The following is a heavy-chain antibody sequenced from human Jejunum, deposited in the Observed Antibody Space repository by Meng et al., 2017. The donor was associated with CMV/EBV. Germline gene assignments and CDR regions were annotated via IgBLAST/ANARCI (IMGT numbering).Heavy chain of an antibody. CDR1: GFTFTSYW. CDR2: IKEDGSEK. CDR3: ASGKTGSYGHY. V-gene: IGHV3-7*01. J-gene: IGHJ4*02. Sequence: CAASGFTFTSYWMGWVRQAPEKRLQWVANIKEDGSEKYYVDSVKGRFTISRDNAKNSLYLQMNSLRAEDTAAYYCASGKTGSYGHYWGRGTLVTVSS. D-gene: IGHD1-26*01.